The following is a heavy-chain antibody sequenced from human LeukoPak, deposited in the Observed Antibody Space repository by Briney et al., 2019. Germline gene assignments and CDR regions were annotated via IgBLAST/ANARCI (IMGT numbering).Heavy chain of an antibody. CDR3: ARGDDYKSTLFDY. Sequence: MASETLSLTCTVSGASISRYFWNWIRQPPGKELEWIGYISSGGSTNYNPSLKSRVTISIDTSKNQFSLKLTSATAPDTAIYYCARGDDYKSTLFDYWGQGTLVTVSS. V-gene: IGHV4-59*01. CDR2: ISSGGST. D-gene: IGHD5-12*01. CDR1: GASISRYF. J-gene: IGHJ4*02.